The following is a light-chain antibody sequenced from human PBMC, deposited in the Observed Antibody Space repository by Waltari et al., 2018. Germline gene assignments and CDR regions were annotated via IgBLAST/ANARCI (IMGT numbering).Light chain of an antibody. CDR1: QTVLYSSNNKNY. CDR2: WAS. Sequence: DIVMTQSPDSLAVSLGERATINCKSSQTVLYSSNNKNYLAWYQQRPGPPPKLFFYWASTRESGVPDLFSASGSGTDFTLTISSLQAEDVAVYYCQQYYSSPYTFGQGTKVDIK. J-gene: IGKJ2*01. CDR3: QQYYSSPYT. V-gene: IGKV4-1*01.